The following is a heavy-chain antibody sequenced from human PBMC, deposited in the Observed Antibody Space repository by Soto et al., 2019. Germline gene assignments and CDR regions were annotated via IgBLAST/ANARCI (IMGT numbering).Heavy chain of an antibody. CDR1: GGCISGYY. V-gene: IGHV4-4*09. D-gene: IGHD3-22*01. CDR2: IYKGGSI. CDR3: ARAYYDRSGYAVDP. J-gene: IGHJ5*02. Sequence: PSETLSLTCTVSGGCISGYYWSWIRQPPGKGLEWIGYIYKGGSINYNPSLKSRVTISVDTSNNQFSLKLSSVTAADTAVYYCARAYYDRSGYAVDPWGQGTLVTVSS.